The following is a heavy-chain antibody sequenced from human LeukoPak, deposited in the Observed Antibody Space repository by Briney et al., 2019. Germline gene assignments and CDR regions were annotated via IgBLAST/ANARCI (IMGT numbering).Heavy chain of an antibody. Sequence: PGGTLRLSCAASGFTFTSYAMNWVRQAPGKGLEWVSAISGSGGNTYYADSVKGRFTISRDNSKNTLYLQMNSLRAEDTALYYCARNFGGGDSSGPYSWGQGTLVTVSS. D-gene: IGHD3-22*01. V-gene: IGHV3-23*01. CDR2: ISGSGGNT. CDR3: ARNFGGGDSSGPYS. CDR1: GFTFTSYA. J-gene: IGHJ4*02.